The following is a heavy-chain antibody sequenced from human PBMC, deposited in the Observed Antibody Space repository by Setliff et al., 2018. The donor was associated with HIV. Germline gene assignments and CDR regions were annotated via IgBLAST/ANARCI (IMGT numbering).Heavy chain of an antibody. J-gene: IGHJ4*02. CDR1: GYTFTSYG. Sequence: ASVKVSCKASGYTFTSYGISWVRQAPGQGLEWMGWISAYNGNTNYAQKLQGRVTMTTDTSTSTAYMELRSLRSDDTAVYYCARTRVADYVWGSYRQPIYYWGQGTLVTVSS. V-gene: IGHV1-18*01. CDR3: ARTRVADYVWGSYRQPIYY. D-gene: IGHD3-16*02. CDR2: ISAYNGNT.